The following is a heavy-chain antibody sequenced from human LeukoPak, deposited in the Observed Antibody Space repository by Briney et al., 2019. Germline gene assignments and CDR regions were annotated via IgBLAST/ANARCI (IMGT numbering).Heavy chain of an antibody. V-gene: IGHV1-69*05. CDR1: GGTFSSYA. Sequence: SVKVSCRASGGTFSSYAISWVRQAPGQGLEWMGGIFPIFGTANYAQKFQGRVTITTDESTSTAYMELSSLRSEDTAVYYCARVSDYGDYKFDYWGQGTLVTVSS. D-gene: IGHD4-17*01. J-gene: IGHJ4*02. CDR3: ARVSDYGDYKFDY. CDR2: IFPIFGTA.